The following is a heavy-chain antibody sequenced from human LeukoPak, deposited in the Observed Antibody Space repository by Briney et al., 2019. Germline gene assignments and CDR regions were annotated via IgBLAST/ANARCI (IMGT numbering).Heavy chain of an antibody. CDR3: ATATGTHTRDP. Sequence: GASVKVSCQTSGYTFSDFYLNWVRQAPGQGLEWMGWINPYSGALISAQSLQGRLTMTWDTSTGTAYMELTRLTSDDTAVYYCATATGTHTRDPWGQGTLVTVSS. D-gene: IGHD1-1*01. J-gene: IGHJ5*02. CDR1: GYTFSDFY. CDR2: INPYSGAL. V-gene: IGHV1-2*02.